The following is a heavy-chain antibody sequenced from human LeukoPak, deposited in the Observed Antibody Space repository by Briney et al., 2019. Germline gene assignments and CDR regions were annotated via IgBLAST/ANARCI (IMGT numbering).Heavy chain of an antibody. CDR2: FYYSGST. J-gene: IGHJ4*02. CDR3: ARHGGLKDGYKASYYFDY. D-gene: IGHD5-24*01. CDR1: GYSISSSYY. V-gene: IGHV4-38-2*01. Sequence: SETLSLTCAVSGYSISSSYYWGWIRHPPGKGLEWVGRFYYSGSTYYNPCLKSRATIAVYTAKNEFSLKLSSVTAADTAVYYCARHGGLKDGYKASYYFDYWGQGTLVTVSS.